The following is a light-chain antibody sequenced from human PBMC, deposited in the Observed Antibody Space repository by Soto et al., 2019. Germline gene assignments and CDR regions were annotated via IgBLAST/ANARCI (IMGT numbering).Light chain of an antibody. CDR2: DDR. V-gene: IGLV3-21*02. J-gene: IGLJ2*01. CDR1: NIGSKS. CDR3: QVWDGGSEHVV. Sequence: SYVLTQPPSVSVAPGQTAKITCGGSNIGSKSVHWYQQRPGQAPVLVIYDDRDRHSGIPERFSGSKSGNTATLTISSVAAGDEADYYCQVWDGGSEHVVFGGGTKLTVL.